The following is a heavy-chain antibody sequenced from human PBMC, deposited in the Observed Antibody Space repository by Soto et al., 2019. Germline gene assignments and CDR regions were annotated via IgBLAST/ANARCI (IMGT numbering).Heavy chain of an antibody. CDR1: GGTFSSYT. V-gene: IGHV1-69*08. CDR2: IIPILGIA. D-gene: IGHD3-3*01. J-gene: IGHJ4*02. Sequence: QVQLVQSGAEVKKPGSSVKVSCKASGGTFSSYTISWVRQAPGQGLEWMGRIIPILGIANYAQKFQGRVTITADKTTSTAYMELSSLRSEDTAVYYCAREIYDFGVGYWGQGTLVTVSS. CDR3: AREIYDFGVGY.